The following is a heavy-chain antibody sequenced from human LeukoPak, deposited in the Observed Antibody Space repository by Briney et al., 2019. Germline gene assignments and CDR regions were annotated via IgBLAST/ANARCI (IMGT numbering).Heavy chain of an antibody. CDR3: ARDGTQYYDVLTGYSNNWFDP. D-gene: IGHD3-9*01. V-gene: IGHV3-48*04. Sequence: GGSLRLSCAASGFSFSTYEMNWVRQAPGKGLEWISYVSRSSSVTHYADSVKGRFTISRGNPKNSLYLQMNSLRAEDTAVYYCARDGTQYYDVLTGYSNNWFDPWGQGTLVTVSS. CDR1: GFSFSTYE. J-gene: IGHJ5*02. CDR2: VSRSSSVT.